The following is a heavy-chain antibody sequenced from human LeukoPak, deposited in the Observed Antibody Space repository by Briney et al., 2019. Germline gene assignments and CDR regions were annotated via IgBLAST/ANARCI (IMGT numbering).Heavy chain of an antibody. CDR1: GYTFTGYY. Sequence: ASVTVSCMGSGYTFTGYYMHWLRPAPGQGLEWMGWINPNSGGTNYAQKFQGRVTMTRDTSISTAYMELSRLRSDDTAVYYCARERACSSTSCTDPWGQGTLVTVSS. J-gene: IGHJ5*02. D-gene: IGHD2-2*01. CDR2: INPNSGGT. CDR3: ARERACSSTSCTDP. V-gene: IGHV1-2*02.